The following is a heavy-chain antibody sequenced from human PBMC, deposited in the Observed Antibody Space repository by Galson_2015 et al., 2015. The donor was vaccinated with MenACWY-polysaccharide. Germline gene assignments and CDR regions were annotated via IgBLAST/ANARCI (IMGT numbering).Heavy chain of an antibody. V-gene: IGHV4-34*01. D-gene: IGHD4-11*01. J-gene: IGHJ6*02. CDR1: DGSFSGHY. CDR3: TRADGPHYRYGMDV. Sequence: LSLTRAVYDGSFSGHYYRWIRQSPGKGLQWIGETTHSGATNYEASLKSRVTISVASSKNQVSLKMTSVTAADTAVYYCTRADGPHYRYGMDVWGQGTTVTVSS. CDR2: TTHSGAT.